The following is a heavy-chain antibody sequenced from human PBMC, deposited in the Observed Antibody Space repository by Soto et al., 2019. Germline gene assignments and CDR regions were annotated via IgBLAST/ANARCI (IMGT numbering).Heavy chain of an antibody. CDR3: ARESSSSCHDY. Sequence: QVQLVQSGAEVKKPGASVKVSCKASVNTFTSYVISWLRQALGQGFEWMGWISPYNGNTNYAQKLQGRVTMTTATSTSTAYMELRSLRSDDTAVYYCARESSSSCHDYWGQGTLVTVSS. V-gene: IGHV1-18*01. D-gene: IGHD6-13*01. CDR1: VNTFTSYV. CDR2: ISPYNGNT. J-gene: IGHJ4*02.